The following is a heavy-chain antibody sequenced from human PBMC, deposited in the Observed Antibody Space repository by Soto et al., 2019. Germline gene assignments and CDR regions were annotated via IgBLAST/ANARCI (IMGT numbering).Heavy chain of an antibody. J-gene: IGHJ6*02. V-gene: IGHV3-23*01. Sequence: EVQLLESGGGLVQPGGSLRLSCAASGFTFSSYAMSWVRQAPGKGLEWVSSISGSGGSTYYADSVKGRFTISRDNSKNTLYLQANSITTEDTALYYCAKDRISSWYYYYGMDVWGQGTTVTVSS. CDR1: GFTFSSYA. CDR3: AKDRISSWYYYYGMDV. CDR2: ISGSGGST.